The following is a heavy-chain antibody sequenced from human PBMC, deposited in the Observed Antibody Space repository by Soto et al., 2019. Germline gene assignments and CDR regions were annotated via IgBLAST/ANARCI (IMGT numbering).Heavy chain of an antibody. D-gene: IGHD6-25*01. CDR3: AKDRRPNYYYGMDV. V-gene: IGHV3-30*18. J-gene: IGHJ6*02. CDR2: ISFDGNNK. CDR1: GFTFSSYG. Sequence: QVQLVESGGGVVQPGRSLRLSCAASGFTFSSYGMHWVRQAPGKGLEWVAVISFDGNNKYYADCVKGRFTISRDNSKNTLYLQMNSLRAEDTAVYYCAKDRRPNYYYGMDVWGQGTTVTVSS.